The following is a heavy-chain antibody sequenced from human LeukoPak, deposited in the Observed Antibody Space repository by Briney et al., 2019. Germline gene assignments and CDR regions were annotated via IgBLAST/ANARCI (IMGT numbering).Heavy chain of an antibody. CDR2: ISSSGSTI. V-gene: IGHV3-48*03. Sequence: GGSLRLSCAASGFTVSRDWMSWVRQARGKGREWLSYISSSGSTIYYAHSVKGRFTISRDNAQNSLYLQMNSLRAEDTAVYYCAELGITMIGGVWGKGTTVTISS. J-gene: IGHJ6*04. CDR3: AELGITMIGGV. CDR1: GFTVSRDW. D-gene: IGHD3-10*02.